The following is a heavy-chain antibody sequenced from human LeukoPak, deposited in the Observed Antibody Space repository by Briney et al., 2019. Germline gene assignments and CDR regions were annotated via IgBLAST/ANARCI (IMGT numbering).Heavy chain of an antibody. CDR3: ARDAYGYDKFDP. Sequence: GGSLRLSCAASGFTFSSYSMNWVRQAPGKGLEWVSSISSSSSYIYYADSVKGRFTISRDNAKNSLYLQMNSLRAEDTAVYYCARDAYGYDKFDPWGQGTLVTVSP. J-gene: IGHJ5*02. CDR2: ISSSSSYI. CDR1: GFTFSSYS. V-gene: IGHV3-21*01. D-gene: IGHD5-18*01.